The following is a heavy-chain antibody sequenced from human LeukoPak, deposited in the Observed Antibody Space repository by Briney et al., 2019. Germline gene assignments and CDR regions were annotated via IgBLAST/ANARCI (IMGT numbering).Heavy chain of an antibody. CDR2: IYYSGST. D-gene: IGHD1-20*01. CDR3: ARDLRYNWNEDAFDI. Sequence: SETLSLTCTVSGGSISSSSYYWGWIRQPPGKGLEWIGSIYYSGSTYYNPSLKSRVTISVDTSKNQFSLKLSSVTAADTAVYYCARDLRYNWNEDAFDIWGQGTMVTVSS. J-gene: IGHJ3*02. CDR1: GGSISSSSYY. V-gene: IGHV4-39*02.